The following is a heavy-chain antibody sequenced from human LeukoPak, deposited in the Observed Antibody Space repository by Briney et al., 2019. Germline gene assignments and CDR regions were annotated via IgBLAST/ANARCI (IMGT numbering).Heavy chain of an antibody. CDR1: GFSLNNYW. D-gene: IGHD7-27*01. V-gene: IGHV3-7*03. CDR2: IKSDGSDK. CDR3: ATDPPWGSDVFDM. Sequence: GRSLRLSCAASGFSLNNYWMMWVRQTPGKGLEWVANIKSDGSDKYYVDSVKGRFTISRDNARNSLFLQMSSLRADDTATYYCATDPPWGSDVFDMWGRGTMVTVSS. J-gene: IGHJ3*02.